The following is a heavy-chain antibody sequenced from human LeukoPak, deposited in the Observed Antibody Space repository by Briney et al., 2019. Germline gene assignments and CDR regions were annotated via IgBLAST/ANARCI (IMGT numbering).Heavy chain of an antibody. V-gene: IGHV4-59*12. D-gene: IGHD1-26*01. Sequence: SETLSLTCTVSGGSISSYYWSWIRQPPGKGLEWIGYIYYSGSTNYNPSLKSRVTISVDTSKNQFSLKLSSVTAADTAVYYCARVRWWEYYFDYWGQGTLVTVSS. CDR3: ARVRWWEYYFDY. CDR1: GGSISSYY. CDR2: IYYSGST. J-gene: IGHJ4*02.